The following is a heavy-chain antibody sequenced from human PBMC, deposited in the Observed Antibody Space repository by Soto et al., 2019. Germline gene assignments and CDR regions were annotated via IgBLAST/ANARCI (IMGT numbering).Heavy chain of an antibody. Sequence: SGTLSLTCSVSGGSIRSYYWSWIRQSPEEGLEWVGYFYHSGNSNYNPSLQSRVTISVDTPKNHLSLSLRSVAAAHTAVYFCARISSVDPYGYVNGGLDVWDQRTTV. CDR3: ARISSVDPYGYVNGGLDV. J-gene: IGHJ6*02. CDR1: GGSIRSYY. D-gene: IGHD5-18*01. CDR2: FYHSGNS. V-gene: IGHV4-59*01.